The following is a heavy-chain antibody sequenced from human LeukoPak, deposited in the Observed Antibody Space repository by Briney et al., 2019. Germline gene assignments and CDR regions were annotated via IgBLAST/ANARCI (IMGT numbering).Heavy chain of an antibody. CDR1: GGTFSGYA. Sequence: SVKVSCKASGGTFSGYAISWVRQAPGQGLEWMGGIIPIFGTANYAQKFQGRVTITADESTSTAYMELSSLRSEDTAVYYCARDGPTYYDILTGYSSTNWFDPWGQGTLVTVSS. CDR3: ARDGPTYYDILTGYSSTNWFDP. V-gene: IGHV1-69*13. J-gene: IGHJ5*02. D-gene: IGHD3-9*01. CDR2: IIPIFGTA.